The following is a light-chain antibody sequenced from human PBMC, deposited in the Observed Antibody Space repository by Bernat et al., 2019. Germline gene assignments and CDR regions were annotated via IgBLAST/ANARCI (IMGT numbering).Light chain of an antibody. CDR2: DAS. J-gene: IGKJ5*01. CDR1: QDISNH. CDR3: QQYHDVPLT. V-gene: IGKV1-33*01. Sequence: DIKMTQSPPSLSTSVGDWVTITCQASQDISNHLNWYHQKPGKAPKVLIYDASTLKTGVPSRFSGSGSGTQFTLTIRDMRPEDIATYYCQQYHDVPLTCGQGTQLEMK.